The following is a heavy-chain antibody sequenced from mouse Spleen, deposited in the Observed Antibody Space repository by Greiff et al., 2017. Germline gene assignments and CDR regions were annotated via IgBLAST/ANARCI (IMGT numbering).Heavy chain of an antibody. J-gene: IGHJ1*03. CDR3: ARPPYYGSKDWYFDV. CDR1: GFTFSSYG. CDR2: ISSGGSYT. V-gene: IGHV5-6*02. Sequence: EGRGEESGGDLVKPGGSLKLSCAASGFTFSSYGMSWVRQTPDKRLEWVATISSGGSYTYYPDSVKGRFTISRDNAKNTLYLQMSSLKSEDTAMYYCARPPYYGSKDWYFDVWGTGTTVTVSS. D-gene: IGHD1-1*01.